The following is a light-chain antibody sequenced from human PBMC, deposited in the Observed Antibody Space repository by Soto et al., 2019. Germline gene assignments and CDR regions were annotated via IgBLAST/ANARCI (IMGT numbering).Light chain of an antibody. CDR1: QTISGT. Sequence: EIVMTESPATLSVSPGGTATLSCRASQTISGTLAWYQQKPGQPPRLLIYDASNRATGIPARFSGSGSGTDFTLTISSLEPEDFAVYYCQQYNKWPWTFGQGTKVDIK. V-gene: IGKV3D-15*01. CDR3: QQYNKWPWT. J-gene: IGKJ1*01. CDR2: DAS.